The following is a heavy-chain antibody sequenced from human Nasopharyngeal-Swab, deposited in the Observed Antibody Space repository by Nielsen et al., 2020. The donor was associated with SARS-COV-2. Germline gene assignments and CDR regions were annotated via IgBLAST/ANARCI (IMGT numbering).Heavy chain of an antibody. D-gene: IGHD3-16*02. Sequence: WVRQAPGHGLEWMGRINPNSGGTNYAQKFQGRVTMTRDTSISTAYMELSRLRSDDTAVYYCAKDLLHLGELSFGIDYWGQGTLVTVSS. J-gene: IGHJ4*02. CDR3: AKDLLHLGELSFGIDY. V-gene: IGHV1-2*06. CDR2: INPNSGGT.